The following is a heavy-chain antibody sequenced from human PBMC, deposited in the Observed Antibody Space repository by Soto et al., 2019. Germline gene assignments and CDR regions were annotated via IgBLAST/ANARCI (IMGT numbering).Heavy chain of an antibody. CDR2: IYYGGSI. D-gene: IGHD2-15*01. Sequence: QLQLQESGPGLVKPSETLSLACTVSGDSIISSSYYWAWIRQPPGKGLEWIGNIYYGGSIYYSPSLKSRVTISVDTSKNHFSLKLSSVTAADTAVYYCARQVCSSGSCYSVYYLDQWGPGTLVTVSS. CDR1: GDSIISSSYY. V-gene: IGHV4-39*01. J-gene: IGHJ4*02. CDR3: ARQVCSSGSCYSVYYLDQ.